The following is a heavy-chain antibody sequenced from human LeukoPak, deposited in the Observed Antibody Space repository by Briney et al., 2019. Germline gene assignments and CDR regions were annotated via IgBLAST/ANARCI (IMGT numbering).Heavy chain of an antibody. V-gene: IGHV1-69*04. D-gene: IGHD5-24*01. CDR1: GGTFSSYA. CDR2: IIPILGIA. Sequence: SVKVSCKASGGTFSSYAISWVRQAPGQGLEWMGRIIPILGIANYAQKFQGRVTITADKSTSTAYMELSSLRSEDTAVYYCAGTVEMAPPYYGMDLGGQGTAVTVSS. J-gene: IGHJ6*02. CDR3: AGTVEMAPPYYGMDL.